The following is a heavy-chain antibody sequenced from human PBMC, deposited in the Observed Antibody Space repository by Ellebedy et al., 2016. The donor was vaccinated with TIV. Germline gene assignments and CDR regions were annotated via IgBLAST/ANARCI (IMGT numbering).Heavy chain of an antibody. CDR1: GFTFGGFG. J-gene: IGHJ4*02. V-gene: IGHV3-33*08. D-gene: IGHD2-21*02. Sequence: GESLKISXAGSGFTFGGFGIHWVRQAPGKGLEWVAVIWSDGSNKYYADSVKGRSTISRDNAQKSLYLQMNSLRADDTAVYYCARINGDDQKSRYRPFENWGQGTLVTVSS. CDR2: IWSDGSNK. CDR3: ARINGDDQKSRYRPFEN.